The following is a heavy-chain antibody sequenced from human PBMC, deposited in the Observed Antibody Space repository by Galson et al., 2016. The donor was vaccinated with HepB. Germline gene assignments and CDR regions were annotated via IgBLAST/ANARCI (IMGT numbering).Heavy chain of an antibody. V-gene: IGHV2-5*02. CDR3: AHRGYGVGYCTSGSCSLPCDY. J-gene: IGHJ4*02. CDR2: IYWDDEK. CDR1: GFSLSTSGVG. D-gene: IGHD2-15*01. Sequence: PALVKPTQTLTLTCTFSGFSLSTSGVGVGWIRQSPGKALEWLALIYWDDEKRYSPSLKNRLTIAKDTSKNQVVLTMTNVDPVDTATYYCAHRGYGVGYCTSGSCSLPCDYWGQGTLVTVSS.